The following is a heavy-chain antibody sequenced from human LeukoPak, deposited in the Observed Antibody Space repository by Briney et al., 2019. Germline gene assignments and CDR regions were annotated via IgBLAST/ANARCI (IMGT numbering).Heavy chain of an antibody. V-gene: IGHV4-30-2*01. CDR3: ARGGDGYNFGYFDY. D-gene: IGHD5-24*01. CDR2: IYHSGST. Sequence: SETLSLTCAVSGGSISSGGYSWSWIRQPPGKGLEWIGYIYHSGSTYYNPSLKSRVTISVDRSKNQFSLKLSSVTAADTAVYYCARGGDGYNFGYFDYWGQGTLVTVSS. CDR1: GGSISSGGYS. J-gene: IGHJ4*02.